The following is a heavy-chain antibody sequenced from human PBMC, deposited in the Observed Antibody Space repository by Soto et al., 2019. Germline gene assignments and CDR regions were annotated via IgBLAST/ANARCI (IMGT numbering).Heavy chain of an antibody. CDR3: ARVPIIVEIPPAPSGWFDP. V-gene: IGHV4-4*02. J-gene: IGHJ5*02. D-gene: IGHD2-2*01. CDR1: GDSISKTNC. CDR2: IHQSGST. Sequence: SETLSLTCTVSGDSISKTNCLRVLRHPPGEVLEWIGEIHQSGSTNYSPSLKGRVTISVDNSKNQFSLKLRSVSAADTAVYYCARVPIIVEIPPAPSGWFDPWGQGTLVTVSS.